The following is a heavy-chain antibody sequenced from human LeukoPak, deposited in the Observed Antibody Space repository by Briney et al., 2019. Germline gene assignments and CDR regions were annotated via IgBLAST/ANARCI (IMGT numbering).Heavy chain of an antibody. CDR1: GGSISSYY. V-gene: IGHV4-4*07. CDR3: ARGGYCSSTSCRDAFDI. D-gene: IGHD2-2*01. CDR2: IYTSGST. J-gene: IGHJ3*02. Sequence: SETLSLTCTVSGGSISSYYWSWVRQPAGKGLEWIGRIYTSGSTNYNPSLKSRVTMSVDTSKNQFSLKLSSVTAADTAVYYCARGGYCSSTSCRDAFDIWGQGTMVTVSS.